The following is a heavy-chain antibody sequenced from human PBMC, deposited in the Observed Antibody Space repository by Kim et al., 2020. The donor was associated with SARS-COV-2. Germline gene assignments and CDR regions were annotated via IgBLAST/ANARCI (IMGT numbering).Heavy chain of an antibody. CDR2: INHSGST. J-gene: IGHJ6*03. V-gene: IGHV4-34*01. CDR3: ARVVGFWSGYLYYYYYYMDV. D-gene: IGHD3-3*01. Sequence: SETLSLTCAVYGGSFSGYYWSWIRQPPGKGLEWIGEINHSGSTNYNPSLKSRVTISVDTSKNQFSLKLSSVTAADTAVYYCARVVGFWSGYLYYYYYYMDVWGKGTTVTVSS. CDR1: GGSFSGYY.